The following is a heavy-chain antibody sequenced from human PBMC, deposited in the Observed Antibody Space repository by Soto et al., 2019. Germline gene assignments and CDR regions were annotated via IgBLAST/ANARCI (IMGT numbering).Heavy chain of an antibody. CDR1: GGSISSYY. D-gene: IGHD3-9*01. CDR3: ASCPIYGPFDY. Sequence: QVQLQESGPGLVKPSETLSLTCTVSGGSISSYYWSWIRQPPGKGLEWIGYIYYTGSTNYNPSLQSRITISVDTSKNQFSLKLRSATAADTAVYFCASCPIYGPFDYWGQGTLVTVSS. CDR2: IYYTGST. J-gene: IGHJ4*02. V-gene: IGHV4-59*01.